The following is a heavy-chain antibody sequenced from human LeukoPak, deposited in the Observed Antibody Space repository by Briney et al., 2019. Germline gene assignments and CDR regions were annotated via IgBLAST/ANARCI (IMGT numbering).Heavy chain of an antibody. D-gene: IGHD2-2*01. V-gene: IGHV3-30*04. CDR2: LSHDGRHK. CDR3: ARAGEVYCSSTSCSGPLDY. Sequence: GGSVRLSCAASGXTFSSYALHWVRQAPGKGLEGVVVLSHDGRHKYYADSVKGQFTISRDNSKNTLYLQMNSLRAEDTAVYYCARAGEVYCSSTSCSGPLDYWGQGTLVTVSS. J-gene: IGHJ4*02. CDR1: GXTFSSYA.